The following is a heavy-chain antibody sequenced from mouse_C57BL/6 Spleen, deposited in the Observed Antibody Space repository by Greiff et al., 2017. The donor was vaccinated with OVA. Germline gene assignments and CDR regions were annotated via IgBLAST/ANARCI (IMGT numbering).Heavy chain of an antibody. CDR2: IDPETGGT. V-gene: IGHV1-15*01. CDR3: TRENAYFDY. CDR1: GYTFTDYE. Sequence: QVQLQQSGAELVRPGASVTLSCKASGYTFTDYEMHWVKQTPVHGLEWIGAIDPETGGTAYNQKFKGKAILTADKSSSTAYMELRSLTSEDSAVYYCTRENAYFDYWGQGTTLTVSS. J-gene: IGHJ2*01.